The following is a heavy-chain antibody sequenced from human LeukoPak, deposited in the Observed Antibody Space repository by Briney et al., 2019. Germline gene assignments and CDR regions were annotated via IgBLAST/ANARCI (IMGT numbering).Heavy chain of an antibody. CDR1: GGTFSSYA. D-gene: IGHD6-19*01. CDR2: IIPIFGTA. V-gene: IGHV1-69*01. Sequence: ASVKVSCKASGGTFSSYAISWVRQAPGQGLEWMGGIIPIFGTANYAQKFQGRVTITADESTSTAYMELSSLRSEDTAVYYCARAHSVYSSGWYWFFDYWGQGTLVTVSS. CDR3: ARAHSVYSSGWYWFFDY. J-gene: IGHJ4*02.